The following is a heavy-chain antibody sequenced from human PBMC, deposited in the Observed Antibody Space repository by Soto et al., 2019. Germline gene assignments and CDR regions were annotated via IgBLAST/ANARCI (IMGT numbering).Heavy chain of an antibody. D-gene: IGHD2-2*01. CDR3: ASDPAPADY. CDR2: ISGSGGST. CDR1: GFTFSSYA. V-gene: IGHV3-23*01. Sequence: GGYLRLSCAASGFTFSSYAMSWVRQAPGKGLEWVSAISGSGGSTYYADSVKGRFTISRDNSKNTRDLQMNSLSAEDTAVYYCASDPAPADYWGQGTLVTVSS. J-gene: IGHJ4*02.